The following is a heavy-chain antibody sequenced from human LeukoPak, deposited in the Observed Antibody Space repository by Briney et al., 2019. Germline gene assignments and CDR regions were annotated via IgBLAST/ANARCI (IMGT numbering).Heavy chain of an antibody. J-gene: IGHJ3*02. CDR1: GFTFSNYG. V-gene: IGHV3-30*02. CDR2: IRSDGINK. Sequence: PGGSLRLSCAASGFTFSNYGMHWVRQAPGKGLEWVAFIRSDGINKYHADSVKGRFTISRDNAKNSLYLQMNSLRAEDTAVYYCAKRGYSFAFDIWGQGTMVTVSS. D-gene: IGHD5-18*01. CDR3: AKRGYSFAFDI.